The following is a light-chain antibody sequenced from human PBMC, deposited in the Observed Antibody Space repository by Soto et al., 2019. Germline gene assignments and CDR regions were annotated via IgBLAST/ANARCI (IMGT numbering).Light chain of an antibody. CDR1: SSDVGGYNY. V-gene: IGLV2-14*01. J-gene: IGLJ2*01. CDR2: DVS. CDR3: SSYGSSIPRV. Sequence: QSALTQPASVSGSPGQSITISCTGTSSDVGGYNYVSWYQQHPGKAPKLMIYDVSNRPSGVSNRFCGSKSGNTASLPISGRHAEDEADYYSSSYGSSIPRVFGGGTKLTVL.